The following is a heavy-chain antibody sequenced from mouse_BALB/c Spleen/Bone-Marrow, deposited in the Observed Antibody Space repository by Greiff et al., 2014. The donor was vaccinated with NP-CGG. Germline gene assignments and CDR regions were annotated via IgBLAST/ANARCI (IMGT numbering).Heavy chain of an antibody. Sequence: VQLQQFGAELVMPGASVKMSCKASGYTFTDYWMHWVKQRPGQGLEWIGAIDTSDSYTSYNQKFKGKATLTVDESSSTAYMQLSSLTSEDSAVYYCARTGYDYYFDYWGQGTTFTVSS. J-gene: IGHJ2*01. CDR1: GYTFTDYW. V-gene: IGHV1-69*01. CDR2: IDTSDSYT. D-gene: IGHD2-4*01. CDR3: ARTGYDYYFDY.